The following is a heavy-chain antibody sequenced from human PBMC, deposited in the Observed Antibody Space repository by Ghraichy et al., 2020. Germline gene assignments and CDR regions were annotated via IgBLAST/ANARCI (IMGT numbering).Heavy chain of an antibody. V-gene: IGHV3-66*01. CDR2: IYNDGSP. D-gene: IGHD3-22*01. J-gene: IGHJ5*02. Sequence: GGSLRLSCAASGFTVSSNFMSWVRQAPGKGLEWVSGIYNDGSPNYADSVRGRFTISRVTSKNTLFLQMSSLRAEDTAVYYCARENLLSGWLVSWGQGTLVTVSS. CDR1: GFTVSSNF. CDR3: ARENLLSGWLVS.